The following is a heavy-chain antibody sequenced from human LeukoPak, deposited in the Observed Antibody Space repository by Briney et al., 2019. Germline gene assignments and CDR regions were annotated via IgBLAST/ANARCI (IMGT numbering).Heavy chain of an antibody. CDR3: ARESPRRFDP. CDR2: INAGNGNT. J-gene: IGHJ5*02. CDR1: GYTFTSYG. Sequence: ASVKVSCKASGYTFTSYGISWVRQAPGQRLEWMGWINAGNGNTKYSQKFQGRVTITRDTSASTAYMELSSLRSEDTAVYYCARESPRRFDPWGQGTLVTVSS. V-gene: IGHV1-3*01.